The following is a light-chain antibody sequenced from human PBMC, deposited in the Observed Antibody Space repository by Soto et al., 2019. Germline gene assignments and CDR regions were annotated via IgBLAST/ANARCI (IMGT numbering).Light chain of an antibody. CDR3: HQYGSSPDT. CDR2: DAS. J-gene: IGKJ2*01. CDR1: QTVSSTY. V-gene: IGKV3-20*01. Sequence: EIVLTQSPATLSLSPGERATLSCRASQTVSSTYLAWYQQKPGQAPRLLIYDASSRATGIPARFSGSGSGTDFTLTISRLEPEDFPVYYCHQYGSSPDTFGQGAKLEIK.